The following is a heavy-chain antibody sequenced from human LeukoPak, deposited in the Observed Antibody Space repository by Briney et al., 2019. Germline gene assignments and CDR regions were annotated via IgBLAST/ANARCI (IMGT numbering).Heavy chain of an antibody. CDR1: GFTFSSYS. CDR3: ARGISGWFDP. D-gene: IGHD1-26*01. Sequence: KAGGSLRLSCAASGFTFSSYSMNWVRQAPGKGLEWVSSISSSSSYIYYADSVKGRFTISRDNAKNSLYLQMNSLRAEDTAVYHCARGISGWFDPWGQGTLVTVS. V-gene: IGHV3-21*01. J-gene: IGHJ5*02. CDR2: ISSSSSYI.